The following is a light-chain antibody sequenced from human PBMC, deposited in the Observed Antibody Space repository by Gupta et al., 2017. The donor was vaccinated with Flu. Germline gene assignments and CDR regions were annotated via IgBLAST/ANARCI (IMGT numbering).Light chain of an antibody. CDR2: DVT. CDR1: DVGRSDS. Sequence: DVGRSDSVSWYQQHPDKAPKLIIFDVTNRPSGVSSRFSGSKSGNTASLTISGLQAEDETDYYCSSYTSGSTFYVFGTGTKVTVL. V-gene: IGLV2-14*04. J-gene: IGLJ1*01. CDR3: SSYTSGSTFYV.